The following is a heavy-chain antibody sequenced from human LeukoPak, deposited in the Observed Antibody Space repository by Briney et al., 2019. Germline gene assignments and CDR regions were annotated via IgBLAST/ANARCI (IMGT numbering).Heavy chain of an antibody. V-gene: IGHV3-23*01. J-gene: IGHJ4*02. Sequence: PGGSLRLSCAASGFPFSTYGMSWVRQAPGKGLEWVSGVSGSGKSSYYAASVKGRFTISRDNSKNTLYLQMNSLRAEDTAVYYCAKDHRAYCGGDCVDFDYWGQGTLVTVSS. D-gene: IGHD2-21*02. CDR3: AKDHRAYCGGDCVDFDY. CDR2: VSGSGKSS. CDR1: GFPFSTYG.